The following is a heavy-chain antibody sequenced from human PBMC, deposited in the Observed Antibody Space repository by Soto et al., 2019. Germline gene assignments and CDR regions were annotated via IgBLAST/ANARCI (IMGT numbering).Heavy chain of an antibody. V-gene: IGHV3-74*01. D-gene: IGHD2-15*01. Sequence: EVQLVESGGGLVQPGGSLRLSCAASGFTFSNYWMYWVRQAPGKGLVLVSRINSDGSVSSYADSVKGRLTISRDNVKNTLYLQMDSLRAEDTAVSYCARGDCVGGTCYSLAGSFYYYMDVWGKGTTVTVFS. CDR1: GFTFSNYW. J-gene: IGHJ6*03. CDR3: ARGDCVGGTCYSLAGSFYYYMDV. CDR2: INSDGSVS.